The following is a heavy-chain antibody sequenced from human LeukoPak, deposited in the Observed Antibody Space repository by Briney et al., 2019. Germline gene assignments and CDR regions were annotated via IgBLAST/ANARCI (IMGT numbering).Heavy chain of an antibody. CDR2: IWYDGSNK. Sequence: HPGGSLRLSCAASGFTSSNYAMNWVRQAPGKGLEWVAVIWYDGSNKYYADSVKGRFTISRDNSKNTLYLQMNSLRAEDTAVYYCARELYYDFWSGSPGIDYWGQGTLVTVSS. CDR1: GFTSSNYA. J-gene: IGHJ4*02. V-gene: IGHV3-33*01. D-gene: IGHD3-3*01. CDR3: ARELYYDFWSGSPGIDY.